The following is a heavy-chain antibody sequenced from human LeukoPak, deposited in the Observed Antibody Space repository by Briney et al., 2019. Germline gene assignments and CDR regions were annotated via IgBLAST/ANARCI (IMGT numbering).Heavy chain of an antibody. D-gene: IGHD2/OR15-2a*01. J-gene: IGHJ4*02. Sequence: GGSLRLSCAASGFAFSSYAMHWVRQAPGKGLEWVAVISYDGSNKYYADSVKGRFTISRDNSKNTLYLQMNSLRAEDTAVYYCAKAGNIRFDYWGQGTLVTVSS. CDR1: GFAFSSYA. V-gene: IGHV3-30*04. CDR2: ISYDGSNK. CDR3: AKAGNIRFDY.